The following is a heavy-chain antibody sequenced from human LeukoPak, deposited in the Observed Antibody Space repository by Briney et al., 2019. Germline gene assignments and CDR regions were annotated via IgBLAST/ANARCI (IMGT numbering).Heavy chain of an antibody. J-gene: IGHJ4*02. CDR1: GFPLRSYW. V-gene: IGHV3-7*02. CDR3: ARPGGGTYGY. Sequence: GSLRPSCAAPGFPLRSYWMSLVRQAPGKGPERVANIKQDGSEKYYVDSVKGRFTISRGNAENSLSLQMNSLRAEDTAVYYCARPGGGTYGYWGQGTLVTVSS. D-gene: IGHD1-26*01. CDR2: IKQDGSEK.